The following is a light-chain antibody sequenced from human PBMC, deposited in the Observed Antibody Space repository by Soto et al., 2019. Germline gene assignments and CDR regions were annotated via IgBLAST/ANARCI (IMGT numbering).Light chain of an antibody. CDR3: AAWDDGLFV. Sequence: QSVLTQAPSASGTPGQRVTISCSGSSSNFGKSIVGWYQQLPGRAPKVLIYGNSQRPLGVPVRFSGSKSATSASLAISGLLSEYEADYYCAAWDDGLFVFGSGTKVTVL. CDR2: GNS. J-gene: IGLJ1*01. V-gene: IGLV1-44*01. CDR1: SSNFGKSI.